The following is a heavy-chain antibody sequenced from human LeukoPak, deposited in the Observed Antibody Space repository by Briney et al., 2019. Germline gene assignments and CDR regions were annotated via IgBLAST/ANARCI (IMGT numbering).Heavy chain of an antibody. V-gene: IGHV3-23*01. CDR2: ISGSGGST. Sequence: AGGSLRLSCAASGFTFSSYAMSWVRQAPGKGREWVSGISGSGGSTYYADSVKGRFTISRDNSKNTLYLQMNSLRAEDTAVYYCAKRWYSSSRPLTYDAFEIWGQGTMVTVSS. D-gene: IGHD6-13*01. CDR1: GFTFSSYA. J-gene: IGHJ3*02. CDR3: AKRWYSSSRPLTYDAFEI.